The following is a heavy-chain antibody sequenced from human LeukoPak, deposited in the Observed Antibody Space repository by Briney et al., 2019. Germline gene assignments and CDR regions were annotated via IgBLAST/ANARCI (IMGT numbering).Heavy chain of an antibody. V-gene: IGHV3-74*01. J-gene: IGHJ3*02. D-gene: IGHD6-13*01. CDR1: GFTFSSYW. CDR3: ARSAAGSAFDI. Sequence: GGSLRLSCAASGFTFSSYWMHWVRQAPGKGLVWVSRINTDGSITNYAGSVKGRFTISRDDAKNTLYLQMNSVRAEDTAVYYCARSAAGSAFDIWGQGTMVTVSS. CDR2: INTDGSIT.